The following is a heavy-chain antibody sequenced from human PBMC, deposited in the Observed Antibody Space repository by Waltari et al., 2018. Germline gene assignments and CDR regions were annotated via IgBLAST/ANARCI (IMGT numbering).Heavy chain of an antibody. CDR3: AGGLKGSSGRYEGY. Sequence: EVQLVESGGGLVKAGGPLVPDWSAPGLPLRNPAMTWVPQAPGKGLEWVSSISSRGTDIYYADSLKGRFTISRDNSKNSLYLQIDSLRADDTAVYYCAGGLKGSSGRYEGYWGQGTLVTVAS. CDR1: GLPLRNPA. CDR2: ISSRGTDI. D-gene: IGHD6-19*01. V-gene: IGHV3-21*01. J-gene: IGHJ4*02.